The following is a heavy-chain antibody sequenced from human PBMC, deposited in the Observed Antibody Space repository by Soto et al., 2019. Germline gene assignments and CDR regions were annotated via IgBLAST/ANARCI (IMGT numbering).Heavy chain of an antibody. Sequence: QVQLVESGGGVVQPGRSLRLSCAASGFTFTSYGMHWVRQAPGKGLEWVAVIWYDGSNKYYADSVKGRFTISRDNSKNTLYLEMNSLRAEDTAVYYCARDREPSYSYYMDVWGKGTTVTVSS. CDR3: ARDREPSYSYYMDV. CDR2: IWYDGSNK. J-gene: IGHJ6*03. CDR1: GFTFTSYG. D-gene: IGHD1-1*01. V-gene: IGHV3-33*01.